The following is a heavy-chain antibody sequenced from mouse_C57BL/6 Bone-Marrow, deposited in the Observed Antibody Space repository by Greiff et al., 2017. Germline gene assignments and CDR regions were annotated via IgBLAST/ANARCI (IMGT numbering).Heavy chain of an antibody. CDR3: ARPGYDGYYDY. D-gene: IGHD2-3*01. CDR1: GFTFSSYG. Sequence: EVKLVESGGDLVKPGGSLKLSCAASGFTFSSYGMSWVRQTPDQRLEWVATISSGGSYTYYPDSVKGRFTISRDNAKNTLYLQMSSLKSEDTAMYYCARPGYDGYYDYWGQGTTLTVSS. J-gene: IGHJ2*01. CDR2: ISSGGSYT. V-gene: IGHV5-6*01.